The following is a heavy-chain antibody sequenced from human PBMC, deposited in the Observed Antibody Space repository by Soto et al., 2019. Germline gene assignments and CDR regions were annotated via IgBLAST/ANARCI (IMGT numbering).Heavy chain of an antibody. D-gene: IGHD5-12*01. CDR1: GYTFTSYG. CDR2: ISVYNGNT. J-gene: IGHJ5*02. Sequence: ASVDVSCKASGYTFTSYGISWVRQAPGQGLEWMGWISVYNGNTDYAQKFQGRATMTTDTSTSTAYMELRSLRSDDTADYYCATSYDSGFDPWGRGTLVTVSS. CDR3: ATSYDSGFDP. V-gene: IGHV1-18*04.